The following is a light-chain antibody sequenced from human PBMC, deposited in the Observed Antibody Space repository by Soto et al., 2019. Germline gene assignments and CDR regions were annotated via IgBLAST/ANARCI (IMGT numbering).Light chain of an antibody. J-gene: IGLJ1*01. CDR3: AAWDDSLSGHYV. Sequence: QSVLTQPPSASGTPGQRVTISCSGSTSNIGTNYVYWYHQLPGTAPKLLISRNNQRPSGVPDRFSGSKSGTSASLAISGLQSEDEGDYYCAAWDDSLSGHYVFGTGTKVTVL. V-gene: IGLV1-47*01. CDR1: TSNIGTNY. CDR2: RNN.